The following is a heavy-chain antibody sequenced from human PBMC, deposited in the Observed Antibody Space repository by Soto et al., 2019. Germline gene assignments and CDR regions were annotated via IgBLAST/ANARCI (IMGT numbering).Heavy chain of an antibody. Sequence: SETLSLTCAVSGFSVSSSNWWGWIRQPPGKGLEWIGYMSYSGGTSYNPSLKSRVTMSVDTSKNQFSLNLSSVTAVDTAVYYCARKAIDGDYFDYWGQGTLVTVSS. V-gene: IGHV4-28*01. CDR2: MSYSGGT. CDR1: GFSVSSSNW. D-gene: IGHD2-21*01. CDR3: ARKAIDGDYFDY. J-gene: IGHJ4*02.